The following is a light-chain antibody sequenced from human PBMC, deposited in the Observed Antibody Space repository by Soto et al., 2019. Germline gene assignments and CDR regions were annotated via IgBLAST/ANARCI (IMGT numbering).Light chain of an antibody. CDR1: QNISSY. Sequence: EIVLTQSPATLSLSPGKRATLFCRASQNISSYLIWYQQKPCQAPRLPIYDVSNRATGIPARFSGSGSGTDFTLTISDVQPEDFALYYCHQRQSWPRTFGQGTKVDIK. CDR3: HQRQSWPRT. CDR2: DVS. J-gene: IGKJ1*01. V-gene: IGKV3-11*01.